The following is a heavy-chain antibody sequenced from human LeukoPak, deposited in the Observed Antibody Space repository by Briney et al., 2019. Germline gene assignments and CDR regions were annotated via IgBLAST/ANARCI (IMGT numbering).Heavy chain of an antibody. CDR1: GGSISSYS. V-gene: IGHV4-4*07. D-gene: IGHD3-22*01. Sequence: TSETLSLACTVSGGSISSYSWSWIRQPAGKGLEWIGRMYSSGSTNYNPSLKSRVTMSVDTSKNQFSLKLSSVTAADTAVYYCARWSSGSYYYVDYWGQGTLVTVSS. J-gene: IGHJ4*02. CDR3: ARWSSGSYYYVDY. CDR2: MYSSGST.